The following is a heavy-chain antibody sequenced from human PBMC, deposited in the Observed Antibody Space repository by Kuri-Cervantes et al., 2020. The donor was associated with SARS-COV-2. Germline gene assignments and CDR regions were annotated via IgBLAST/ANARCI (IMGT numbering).Heavy chain of an antibody. J-gene: IGHJ4*02. Sequence: GESLKLSCAASGFTFSSYSMNWVRQAPGKGLEWVSYISSSSSTIYYADSVKGRFTISRDNSKNTLYLQMNSLRAEDTAVYYCARDRQRDFDQWGQGTLVTVSS. D-gene: IGHD6-25*01. CDR1: GFTFSSYS. CDR3: ARDRQRDFDQ. V-gene: IGHV3-48*01. CDR2: ISSSSSTI.